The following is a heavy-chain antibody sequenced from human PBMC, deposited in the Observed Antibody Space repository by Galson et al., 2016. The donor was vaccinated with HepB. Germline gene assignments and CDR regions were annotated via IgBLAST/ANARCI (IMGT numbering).Heavy chain of an antibody. Sequence: TLSLTCSVSGGSLSTGGYYWSWIRQPAGKGLEWIGRIHDSGSANYNPSHKSRVTLSVDTSKNQFSLKVTSVTAADTAVYYCARGLSSATSWYFWGQGARVTGSS. V-gene: IGHV4-61*02. CDR1: GGSLSTGGYY. CDR3: ARGLSSATSWYF. D-gene: IGHD6-19*01. J-gene: IGHJ4*02. CDR2: IHDSGSA.